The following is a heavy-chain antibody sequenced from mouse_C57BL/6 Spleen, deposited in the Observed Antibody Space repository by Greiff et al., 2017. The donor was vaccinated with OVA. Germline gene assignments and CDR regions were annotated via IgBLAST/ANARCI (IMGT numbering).Heavy chain of an antibody. D-gene: IGHD1-1*01. CDR2: ISSGSSTI. CDR1: GFTFSDYG. CDR3: AGLYYGSSYDYFDY. J-gene: IGHJ2*01. Sequence: EVQGVESGGGLVKPGGSLKLSCAASGFTFSDYGMHWVRQAPEKGLEWVAYISSGSSTIYYADTVKGRFTISRDNAKNTLFLQMTSLRSEDTAMYYCAGLYYGSSYDYFDYWGQGTTLTVSS. V-gene: IGHV5-17*01.